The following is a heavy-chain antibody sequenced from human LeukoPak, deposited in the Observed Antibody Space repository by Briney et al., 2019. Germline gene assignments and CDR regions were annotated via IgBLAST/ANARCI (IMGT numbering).Heavy chain of an antibody. D-gene: IGHD2-15*01. CDR3: ATHPPRKCTGGSCSDY. Sequence: SETLSLTCTVSGGSISSYCWSWIRQPPGKGLEWIGYIYYSGSTNYNPSLKSRVTISVDTSKNQFSLKLSSVTAADTAVYYCATHPPRKCTGGSCSDYWGQGTLVTVSS. CDR1: GGSISSYC. J-gene: IGHJ4*02. CDR2: IYYSGST. V-gene: IGHV4-59*01.